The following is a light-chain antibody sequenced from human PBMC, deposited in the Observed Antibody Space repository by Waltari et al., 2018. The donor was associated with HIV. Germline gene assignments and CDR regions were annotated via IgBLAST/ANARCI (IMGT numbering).Light chain of an antibody. CDR1: KLGDNY. CDR2: QDT. CDR3: QAWDSIVV. J-gene: IGLJ2*01. Sequence: SYDLIQPPSLSVSPGQTANITCSGAKLGDNYASWYQQKPGQSPIVVIYQDTKRPSGIPERFSGSTSGTTATLTISGTQPLDEADYYCQAWDSIVVFGGGTRLTVL. V-gene: IGLV3-1*01.